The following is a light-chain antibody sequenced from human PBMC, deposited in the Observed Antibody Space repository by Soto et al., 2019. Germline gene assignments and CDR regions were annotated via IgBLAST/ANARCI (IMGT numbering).Light chain of an antibody. J-gene: IGKJ3*01. CDR1: QSISSW. CDR3: QQYTSYST. CDR2: KAS. V-gene: IGKV1-5*03. Sequence: DIQMTQSPSTLSASVGDRVTITCRASQSISSWLAWYQQKPGKAPNLLIYKASTLESGVPSRFSGSGSGTEFTLTISSLQPDDFAIYYCQQYTSYSTFGPGTKVDIK.